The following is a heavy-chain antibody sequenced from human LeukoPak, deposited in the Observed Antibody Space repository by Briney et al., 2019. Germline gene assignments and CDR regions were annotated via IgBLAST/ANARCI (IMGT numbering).Heavy chain of an antibody. V-gene: IGHV3-66*02. CDR1: GFTVSSNS. D-gene: IGHD5-18*01. Sequence: GGSLRLSCAASGFTVSSNSTTWVRQAPGKGLEWVSVINSDGSTYYADSVRGRFTISRDNSKNTLYLQMNSLRGDDTAVYYCARDWLTGYIYGPFDYWGQGTLVTVSS. J-gene: IGHJ4*02. CDR2: INSDGST. CDR3: ARDWLTGYIYGPFDY.